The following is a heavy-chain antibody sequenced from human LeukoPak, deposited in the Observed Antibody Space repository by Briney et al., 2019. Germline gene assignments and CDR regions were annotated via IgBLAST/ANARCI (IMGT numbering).Heavy chain of an antibody. J-gene: IGHJ4*02. CDR3: ARGTSYSSSSEFFDY. CDR1: GGSISSSSYY. Sequence: SETLSLTCTVSGGSISSSSYYWGWIRQPPGKGLEWIGSIYYSGSTYYNPSLKSRVTISVDTSKNQFSLKLSSVTAADTAVYYCARGTSYSSSSEFFDYWGLGTLVTVSS. V-gene: IGHV4-39*07. CDR2: IYYSGST. D-gene: IGHD6-6*01.